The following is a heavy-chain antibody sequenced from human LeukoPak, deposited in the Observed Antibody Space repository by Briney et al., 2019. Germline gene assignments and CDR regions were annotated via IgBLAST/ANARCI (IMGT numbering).Heavy chain of an antibody. Sequence: ASVTVSYKASGGSFRSYAISWVRQAPGQGLEWMGGIIPIFGTANYAQKFQGRVTITADESTSTAYMELSSLRSEDTAVYYCARDRSIAVAAPSGAFDIWGQGTMVTVSS. J-gene: IGHJ3*02. CDR3: ARDRSIAVAAPSGAFDI. D-gene: IGHD6-19*01. V-gene: IGHV1-69*13. CDR1: GGSFRSYA. CDR2: IIPIFGTA.